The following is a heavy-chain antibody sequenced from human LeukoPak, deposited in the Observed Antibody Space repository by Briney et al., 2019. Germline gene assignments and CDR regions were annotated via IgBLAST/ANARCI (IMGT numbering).Heavy chain of an antibody. CDR2: TWYRSKWYN. Sequence: SQTLSLTCALSGDSVSSNTAAWNWIRQSPSRGLEWLGRTWYRSKWYNGYAVSVKSRIAINPDTSKNQFSLQLNSVTPDDTAVYYCARGGGSLNDWGQGTLVTVSS. J-gene: IGHJ4*02. CDR1: GDSVSSNTAA. V-gene: IGHV6-1*01. D-gene: IGHD2-15*01. CDR3: ARGGGSLND.